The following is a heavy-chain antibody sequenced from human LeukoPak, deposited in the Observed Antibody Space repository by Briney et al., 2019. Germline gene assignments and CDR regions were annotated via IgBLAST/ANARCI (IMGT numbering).Heavy chain of an antibody. CDR2: MNPNSGNT. CDR3: ARGDRYVWGSYRAERTPFDY. V-gene: IGHV1-8*01. CDR1: GYTFTSYD. Sequence: ASVKVSCKASGYTFTSYDINWVRQATGQGLEWMGWMNPNSGNTGYAQKFQGRVTMTRNTSISTAYMELGSLRSEDTAVYYCARGDRYVWGSYRAERTPFDYWGQGTLVTVSS. D-gene: IGHD3-16*02. J-gene: IGHJ4*02.